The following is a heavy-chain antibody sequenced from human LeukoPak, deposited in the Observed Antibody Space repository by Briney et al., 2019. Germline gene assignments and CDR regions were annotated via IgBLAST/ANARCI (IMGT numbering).Heavy chain of an antibody. J-gene: IGHJ4*02. D-gene: IGHD1-1*01. CDR2: IYPGDSDT. Sequence: GESLKISCKGSGYSFTNYWIGWVRQMPGKGLEWMAIIYPGDSDTRYSPSFQGQVTISADKSIGTAYLQWTSLKASDTAMYYCARLDVASTGRVFDYWGQGTLVTVSS. CDR1: GYSFTNYW. V-gene: IGHV5-51*01. CDR3: ARLDVASTGRVFDY.